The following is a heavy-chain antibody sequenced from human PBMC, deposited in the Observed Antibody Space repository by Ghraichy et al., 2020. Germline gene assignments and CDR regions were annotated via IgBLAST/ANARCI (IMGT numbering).Heavy chain of an antibody. V-gene: IGHV3-49*04. J-gene: IGHJ3*02. CDR1: GFTFGDYA. CDR2: IRSKAYGGTT. CDR3: TRLWYYSDSSGSDAFDI. D-gene: IGHD3-22*01. Sequence: GGSLRLSCTTSGFTFGDYAMSWVRQAPGKGLECVSFIRSKAYGGTTEYAASVKGRFTISRDDSKSIAYLQMNSLKTEDTAVYYCTRLWYYSDSSGSDAFDIWGQGTMVTVSS.